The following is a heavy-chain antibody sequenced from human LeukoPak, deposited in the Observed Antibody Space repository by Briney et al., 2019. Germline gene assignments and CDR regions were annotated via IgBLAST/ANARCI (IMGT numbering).Heavy chain of an antibody. Sequence: PSETLSLTCTVSGGSISSGSYYWSWIRQPAGKGLEWIGRIYTSGSTNYNPSLKSRVTISVDTSKNQSSLKLSSVTAADTAVYYCAGFGQQLRFDPWGQGTLVTVSS. J-gene: IGHJ5*02. CDR1: GGSISSGSYY. CDR2: IYTSGST. D-gene: IGHD6-13*01. V-gene: IGHV4-61*02. CDR3: AGFGQQLRFDP.